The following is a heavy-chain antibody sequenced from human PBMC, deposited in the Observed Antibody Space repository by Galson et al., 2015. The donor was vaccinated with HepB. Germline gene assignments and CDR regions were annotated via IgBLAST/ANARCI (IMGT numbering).Heavy chain of an antibody. D-gene: IGHD2-2*01. Sequence: SLRLSCAASGFTFSSYAMSWVRQAPGKGLEWVSAISGSGGSTYYADSVKGRFTISRDNSKNTLYLQMNSLRAEDTAVYYCAKSGGLYCSSTSCYLYYYYYMDVWGKGTTVTVSS. J-gene: IGHJ6*03. CDR1: GFTFSSYA. CDR3: AKSGGLYCSSTSCYLYYYYYMDV. V-gene: IGHV3-23*01. CDR2: ISGSGGST.